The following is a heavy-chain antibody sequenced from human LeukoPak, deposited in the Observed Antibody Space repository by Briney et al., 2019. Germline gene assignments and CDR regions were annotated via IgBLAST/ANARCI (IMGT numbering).Heavy chain of an antibody. CDR3: ARGWQWLVFDY. D-gene: IGHD6-19*01. J-gene: IGHJ4*02. V-gene: IGHV4-34*01. Sequence: PSETLSLTCAVYCGAFSGYYWSWIRQPPGKGLEWIGEINHSGSTNYNPSLKSRVTISVDTSKNQFSLKLSSVTAADTAVYYCARGWQWLVFDYWGQGTLVTVSS. CDR2: INHSGST. CDR1: CGAFSGYY.